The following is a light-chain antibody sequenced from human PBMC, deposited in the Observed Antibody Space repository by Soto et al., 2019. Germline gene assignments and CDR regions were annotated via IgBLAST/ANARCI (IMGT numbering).Light chain of an antibody. V-gene: IGKV1-39*01. Sequence: EIEMTQSPSSLSASVGDRVTITCRARQNINSYLNWYQQKPGKAPKLLIYAASSLQSGVPPRFSGSGSGTDFTLTISSLQPEDFATYFCQQTYSAPPTFGQGTMV. CDR1: QNINSY. CDR2: AAS. CDR3: QQTYSAPPT. J-gene: IGKJ1*01.